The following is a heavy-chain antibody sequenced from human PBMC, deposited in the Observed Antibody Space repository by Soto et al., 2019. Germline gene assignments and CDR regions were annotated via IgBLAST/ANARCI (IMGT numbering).Heavy chain of an antibody. D-gene: IGHD3-22*01. V-gene: IGHV3-9*01. CDR3: VKGRLFYTYDISGYYYAFDS. J-gene: IGHJ4*02. CDR1: GFSFEEYA. CDR2: ISWNSASV. Sequence: GGSLRLSCAASGFSFEEYAMHWVRQAPGKGLEWVSGISWNSASVDYVGSVRGRFTVSRDNAKNSLFLQMNNLRPEDTALYFCVKGRLFYTYDISGYYYAFDSWGRGTLVTVSS.